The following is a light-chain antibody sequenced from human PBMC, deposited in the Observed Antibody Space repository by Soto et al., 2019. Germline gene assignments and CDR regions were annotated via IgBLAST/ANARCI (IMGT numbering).Light chain of an antibody. Sequence: EIVLTQSPGTLSLSPGERATLSCRASQSVRSSYLAWYQQRPGQAPRLLIYDASSRATGIPDRFSGSGSGTDFTLAIIRLEPEDSAVYYCQQYGSSPLTFGGGTKVEIK. CDR1: QSVRSSY. CDR2: DAS. CDR3: QQYGSSPLT. J-gene: IGKJ4*01. V-gene: IGKV3-20*01.